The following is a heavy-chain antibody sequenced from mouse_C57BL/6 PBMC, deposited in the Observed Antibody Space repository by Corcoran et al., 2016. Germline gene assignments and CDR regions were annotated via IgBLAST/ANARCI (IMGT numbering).Heavy chain of an antibody. CDR1: GYTFTTYG. V-gene: IGHV9-3*01. CDR2: INTYSGVP. Sequence: QIQLVQSGPELKKPGETVKISCKASGYTFTTYGMSWVKQAPGKGLKWMGWINTYSGVPTYADDFKGRFAFSLETSASTAYLQINNLKNEDTATYFCARTHYYGSSYGYWGQGTTLTVSS. CDR3: ARTHYYGSSYGY. D-gene: IGHD1-1*01. J-gene: IGHJ2*01.